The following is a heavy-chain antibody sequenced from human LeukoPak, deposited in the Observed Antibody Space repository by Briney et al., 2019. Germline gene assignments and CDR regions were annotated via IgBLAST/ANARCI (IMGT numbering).Heavy chain of an antibody. Sequence: GGSLRLSCAASGFTFNDYEMTWVRQAPGKGLEWVSGINWNGGSTGYADSVKGRFTISRDNAKNSLYLQMNSLRAEDTALYYCASFYGGNRHYHYYYMDVWGKGTTVTVSS. CDR3: ASFYGGNRHYHYYYMDV. J-gene: IGHJ6*03. D-gene: IGHD4-23*01. CDR1: GFTFNDYE. CDR2: INWNGGST. V-gene: IGHV3-20*04.